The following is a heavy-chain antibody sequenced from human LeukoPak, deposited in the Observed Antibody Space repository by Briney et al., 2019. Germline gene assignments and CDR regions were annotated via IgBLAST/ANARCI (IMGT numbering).Heavy chain of an antibody. CDR1: GYTFTSYG. Sequence: GASVKVSCKASGYTFTSYGISWVRQAPGQGLEWMGGIIPIFGTANYAQKFQGRVTITADESTSTAYMELSSLRSEDTAVYYCAREFNAFDIWGQGTMVTVSS. CDR3: AREFNAFDI. V-gene: IGHV1-69*13. J-gene: IGHJ3*02. CDR2: IIPIFGTA.